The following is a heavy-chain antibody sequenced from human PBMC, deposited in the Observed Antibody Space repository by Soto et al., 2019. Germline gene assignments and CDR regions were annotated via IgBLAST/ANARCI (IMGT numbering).Heavy chain of an antibody. CDR3: ARDIGESGWWACDY. V-gene: IGHV3-9*01. J-gene: IGHJ4*02. D-gene: IGHD6-13*01. CDR1: GFTFNDYA. CDR2: ISWNSGTI. Sequence: EVQLVESGGGLVQPGRSLRLSCVASGFTFNDYAMHWVRQAPGKGLEWVSGISWNSGTIGYADSVKGRFTISRDNAKNSLHLQMNSLRAEDTALYYCARDIGESGWWACDYWGQGALVTVSS.